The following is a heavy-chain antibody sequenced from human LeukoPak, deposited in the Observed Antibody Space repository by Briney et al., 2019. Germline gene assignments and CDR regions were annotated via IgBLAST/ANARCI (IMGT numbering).Heavy chain of an antibody. CDR2: IWDEGSNE. Sequence: GGSLRLSCAAAGFTFSSYGRHWVRQAPGKGLEWVAVIWDEGSNEYYADSVKGRFTIYRDNSKNTVYLQLTSLRAEDTAVYYCAKDSGSYYNPSNWFDHWGQGTLVTVSS. D-gene: IGHD1-26*01. V-gene: IGHV3-33*06. CDR3: AKDSGSYYNPSNWFDH. CDR1: GFTFSSYG. J-gene: IGHJ5*02.